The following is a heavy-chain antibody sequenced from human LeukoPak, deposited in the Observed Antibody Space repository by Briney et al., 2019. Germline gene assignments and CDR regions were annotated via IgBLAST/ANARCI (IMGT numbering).Heavy chain of an antibody. J-gene: IGHJ6*03. CDR3: ARGASSSSAIGYYYYYMDV. V-gene: IGHV4-61*02. CDR1: GGSISSGSYY. Sequence: SETLSLTCTVSGGSISSGSYYWSWIRQPAGKELEGIRRAYTSGTTNHNPSLKSRVTISVDTSKNQFSLKLSSATAADTAVYYCARGASSSSAIGYYYYYMDVWGKGTTVTVSS. D-gene: IGHD3-16*01. CDR2: AYTSGTT.